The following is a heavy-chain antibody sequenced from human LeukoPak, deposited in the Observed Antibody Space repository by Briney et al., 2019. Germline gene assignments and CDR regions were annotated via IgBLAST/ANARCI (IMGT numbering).Heavy chain of an antibody. CDR2: IYYSGGT. Sequence: SETLSLTCTVSGGSISSYYWSWIRQPPGKGLEWIGYIYYSGGTNYNPSLKSRVTISVDTSKNQFSLKLSSVTAADTAVYYCASLYGPWGQGTLVTVSS. J-gene: IGHJ5*02. CDR3: ASLYGP. D-gene: IGHD2-8*01. CDR1: GGSISSYY. V-gene: IGHV4-59*01.